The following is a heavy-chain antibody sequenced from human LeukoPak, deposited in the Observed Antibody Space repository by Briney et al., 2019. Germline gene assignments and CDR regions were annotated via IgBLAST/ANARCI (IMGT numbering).Heavy chain of an antibody. D-gene: IGHD2-15*01. CDR3: ARLDRSRYCSGGSCYGFDY. Sequence: PSETLSLTCTVSGYSIGSGYYWGWIRQPPGRGLEWIGSIYHSGSTNYNPSLKSRVTISVDTSKNQFSLKLSSVTAADTAVYYCARLDRSRYCSGGSCYGFDYWGQGTLVTVSS. CDR1: GYSIGSGYY. CDR2: IYHSGST. J-gene: IGHJ4*02. V-gene: IGHV4-38-2*02.